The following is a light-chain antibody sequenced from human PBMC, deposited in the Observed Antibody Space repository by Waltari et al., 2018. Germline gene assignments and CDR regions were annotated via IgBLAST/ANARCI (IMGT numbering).Light chain of an antibody. CDR3: CSYAGSSLFV. Sequence: QSALTQPRSVSGSPGQSVTISCTGTSRYLGDYNYVSWYQHPPGKTPKVMIFDVTKRPSGVPDRFSGSKSGNTASLTISGLQAEDEADYFCCSYAGSSLFVFGTGTKVTVL. V-gene: IGLV2-11*01. J-gene: IGLJ1*01. CDR2: DVT. CDR1: SRYLGDYNY.